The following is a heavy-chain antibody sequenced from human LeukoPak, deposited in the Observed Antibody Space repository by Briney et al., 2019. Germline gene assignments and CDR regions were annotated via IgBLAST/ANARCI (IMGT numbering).Heavy chain of an antibody. J-gene: IGHJ4*02. Sequence: PGGSLGLSCAASGFTVSSNFMSWVRQAPGKGLEWVSVIYSGGSTYYADSVKGRFTISRDNSKNTLYLQMNSLRAEDTAVYYCAKDHDSSGPLGYWGQGTLVTVSS. CDR3: AKDHDSSGPLGY. V-gene: IGHV3-66*01. CDR2: IYSGGST. CDR1: GFTVSSNF. D-gene: IGHD3-22*01.